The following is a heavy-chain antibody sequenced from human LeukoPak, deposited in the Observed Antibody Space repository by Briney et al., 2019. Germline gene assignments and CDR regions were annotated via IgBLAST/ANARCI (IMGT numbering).Heavy chain of an antibody. CDR2: IYYSGST. J-gene: IGHJ2*01. CDR3: ARVLEGFDWDRYFDL. V-gene: IGHV4-59*01. Sequence: SETLSLTCTVSGGSISSYYWSWLRQPPGKGLEGIGYIYYSGSTNYNPSLKSRVTISVDTSKNQFSLKLSSVTAADTAVYYCARVLEGFDWDRYFDLWGRGTLVTVSS. D-gene: IGHD3-9*01. CDR1: GGSISSYY.